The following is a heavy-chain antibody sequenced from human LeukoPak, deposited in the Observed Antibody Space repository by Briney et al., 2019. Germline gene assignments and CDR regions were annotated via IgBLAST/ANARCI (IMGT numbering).Heavy chain of an antibody. V-gene: IGHV3-23*01. D-gene: IGHD1-14*01. CDR2: ISGSGGSI. CDR1: GFTFSSYA. Sequence: GGSLRLSCAASGFTFSSYAMSWVRQAPGKGLEWVSGISGSGGSIYYADSVKGRFTVSRDNAKKSLYLHMNSLRDDDTAVYYCARGTGLDYWGQGTLVTVSS. J-gene: IGHJ4*02. CDR3: ARGTGLDY.